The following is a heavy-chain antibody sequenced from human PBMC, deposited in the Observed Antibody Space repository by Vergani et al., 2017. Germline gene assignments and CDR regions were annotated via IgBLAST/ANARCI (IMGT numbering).Heavy chain of an antibody. CDR1: GYTFTSYG. D-gene: IGHD3-22*01. J-gene: IGHJ6*02. Sequence: QVQLVQSGAEVKKPGASVKVSCKASGYTFTSYGISWVRQAPGQGLEWMGWISAYNGNTNYAQKLQGRVTMTTDTSTSTAYMELRSLRSDDTAVYYCARVVGYYYDSSGYPSYYYGMDVWGQGTTVTVSS. CDR3: ARVVGYYYDSSGYPSYYYGMDV. V-gene: IGHV1-18*04. CDR2: ISAYNGNT.